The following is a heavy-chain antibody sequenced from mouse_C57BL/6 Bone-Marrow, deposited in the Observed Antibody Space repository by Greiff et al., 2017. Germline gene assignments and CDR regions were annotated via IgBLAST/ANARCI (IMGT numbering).Heavy chain of an antibody. CDR1: GYTFTSYW. D-gene: IGHD2-2*01. J-gene: IGHJ3*01. CDR3: AYWGWLPPY. V-gene: IGHV1-50*01. Sequence: QVQLQQPGAELVKPGASVKLSCKASGYTFTSYWMQWVKQRPGQGLEWIGEIDPSDSYTNYNQKFKGKATLTVDTSSSTAYMQLSSLTSEDSAVYYWAYWGWLPPYWGQGTLVTVSA. CDR2: IDPSDSYT.